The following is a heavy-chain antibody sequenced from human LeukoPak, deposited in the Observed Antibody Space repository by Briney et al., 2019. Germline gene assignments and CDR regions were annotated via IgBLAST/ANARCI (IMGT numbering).Heavy chain of an antibody. CDR2: IKQDGSEK. J-gene: IGHJ4*02. V-gene: IGHV3-7*01. D-gene: IGHD2-15*01. Sequence: GGSLRLSXAASGFTFSSYWMSWVDQAPGKGLEWVANIKQDGSEKYYVDSVKGRFTISRDNAKRSLYLQMNSLRAEDTAVYYCARAVIVVVVAATLLDYWGQGTLVTVSS. CDR3: ARAVIVVVVAATLLDY. CDR1: GFTFSSYW.